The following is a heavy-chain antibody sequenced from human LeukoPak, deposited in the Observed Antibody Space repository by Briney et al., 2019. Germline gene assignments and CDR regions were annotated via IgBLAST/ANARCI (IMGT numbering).Heavy chain of an antibody. V-gene: IGHV1-69*04. J-gene: IGHJ4*02. CDR3: ARVDTAIAFDY. D-gene: IGHD5-18*01. CDR2: IIPIFGIA. CDR1: GGTFSSYA. Sequence: SVKVSCKASGGTFSSYAISWVRQAPGQGLEWMGRIIPIFGIANYAQKFQGRVAITADKSTSTAYMELSSLRSEDTAVYYCARVDTAIAFDYWGQGTLVTVSS.